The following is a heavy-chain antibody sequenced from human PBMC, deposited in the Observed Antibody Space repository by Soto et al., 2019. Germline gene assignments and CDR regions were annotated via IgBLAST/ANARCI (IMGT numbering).Heavy chain of an antibody. CDR1: GYTFTSYA. CDR2: INAGNGNT. J-gene: IGHJ4*02. CDR3: ARQGLRYFVIFDY. D-gene: IGHD3-9*01. Sequence: GASVKVSCKASGYTFTSYAMHWVRQAPGQRLEWMGWINAGNGNTKYSQKFQGRVTITRDTSASTAYMELSSLRSEDTAVYYCARQGLRYFVIFDYWGQGTLVTVSS. V-gene: IGHV1-3*01.